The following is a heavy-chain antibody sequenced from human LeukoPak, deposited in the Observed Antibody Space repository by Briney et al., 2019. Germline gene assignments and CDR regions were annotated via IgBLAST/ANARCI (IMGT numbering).Heavy chain of an antibody. D-gene: IGHD6-6*01. CDR2: ISYDGSNK. V-gene: IGHV3-30*04. Sequence: GGSLRLSCAASGFPFSSYAMHWVRQAPGKGLEWVAVISYDGSNKYYADSVKGRFTISRDNSKNTLYLQMNSLRAEDTAVYYCARLYSSSEYWGQGTLVTVSS. CDR1: GFPFSSYA. CDR3: ARLYSSSEY. J-gene: IGHJ4*02.